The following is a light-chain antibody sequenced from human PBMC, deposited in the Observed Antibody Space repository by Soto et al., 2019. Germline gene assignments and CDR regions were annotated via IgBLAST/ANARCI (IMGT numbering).Light chain of an antibody. CDR1: QSISNW. CDR3: QQYKSYSYT. CDR2: DAS. J-gene: IGKJ2*01. V-gene: IGKV1-5*01. Sequence: DIQMTQSPSILSASVGDRVTITCRASQSISNWLAWYQQKPGRAPKVLIYDASSLQSGGPSRCSGSGSGTEFTLTISSLQPDDIATYYCQQYKSYSYTFGQGTNLEI.